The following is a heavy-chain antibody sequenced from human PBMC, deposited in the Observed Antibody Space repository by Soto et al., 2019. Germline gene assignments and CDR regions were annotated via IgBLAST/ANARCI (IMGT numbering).Heavy chain of an antibody. CDR1: GYSFINYW. Sequence: GESLKISCTVSGYSFINYWIGWVRQMPGKGLEWMGIIYPGDSATTCSPSFQGQVTISADKSTSTAYLQWRSLKASDTAIYFCAGGDSSDYYSAGLADHYGRGTLFTVSS. CDR3: AGGDSSDYYSAGLADH. V-gene: IGHV5-51*01. D-gene: IGHD2-21*01. J-gene: IGHJ4*01. CDR2: IYPGDSAT.